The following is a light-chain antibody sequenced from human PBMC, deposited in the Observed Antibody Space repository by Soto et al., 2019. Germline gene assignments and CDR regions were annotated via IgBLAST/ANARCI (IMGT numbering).Light chain of an antibody. V-gene: IGKV3-20*01. CDR2: AAS. Sequence: EIVLTQSPGTLSLSPGERATLSCRASQSVSSSYLAWYQQKPGQAPRLLIYAASSRATGIPDRFSGSGSGTDFTLTIRRLEPEDFAVYYCQLYRTSPLFTFGPGTKVDIK. J-gene: IGKJ3*01. CDR1: QSVSSSY. CDR3: QLYRTSPLFT.